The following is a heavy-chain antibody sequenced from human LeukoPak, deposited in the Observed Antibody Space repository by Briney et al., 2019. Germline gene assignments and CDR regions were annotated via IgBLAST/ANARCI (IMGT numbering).Heavy chain of an antibody. CDR2: IIPIFGTA. J-gene: IGHJ4*02. V-gene: IGHV1-69*13. CDR3: ARVQYYYDSSGYYLGSVNDY. D-gene: IGHD3-22*01. CDR1: GGTFSSYA. Sequence: SVKVSCKASGGTFSSYAISWVRQAPGQGLEWMGGIIPIFGTANYAQKFQGRVTITADESTSTAYMELSSLGSEDTAVYYCARVQYYYDSSGYYLGSVNDYWGQGTLDTVSS.